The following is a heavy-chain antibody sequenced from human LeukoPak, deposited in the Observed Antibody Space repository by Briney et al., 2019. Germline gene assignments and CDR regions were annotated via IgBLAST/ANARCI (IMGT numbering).Heavy chain of an antibody. Sequence: ASVKVSCKACGYTFTSHFMHWVRQARGQGLEWMGGIIPIFGTANYAQKFQGRVTMTRDMSTTTDYMELSSVRSEDTAVYYCARDNSVGDIAWWFDPWGQGTLVTVSS. CDR2: IIPIFGTA. CDR1: GYTFTSHF. CDR3: ARDNSVGDIAWWFDP. V-gene: IGHV1-46*01. D-gene: IGHD3-16*02. J-gene: IGHJ5*02.